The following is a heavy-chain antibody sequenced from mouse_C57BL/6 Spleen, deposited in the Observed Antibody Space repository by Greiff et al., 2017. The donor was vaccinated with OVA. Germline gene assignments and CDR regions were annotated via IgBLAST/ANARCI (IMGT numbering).Heavy chain of an antibody. CDR1: GYTFTNYW. V-gene: IGHV1-63*01. CDR2: IYPGGGYT. D-gene: IGHD3-2*02. Sequence: QVQLKESGAELVRPGTSVKMSCKASGYTFTNYWIGWAKQRPGHGLEWIGDIYPGGGYTNYNEKFKGKATLTADKSSSTAYMQFSSLTSEDSAIYYCARRASSGSFFDYWGQGTTLTVSS. CDR3: ARRASSGSFFDY. J-gene: IGHJ2*01.